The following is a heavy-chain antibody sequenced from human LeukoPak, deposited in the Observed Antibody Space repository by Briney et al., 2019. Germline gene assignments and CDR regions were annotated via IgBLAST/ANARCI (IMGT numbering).Heavy chain of an antibody. D-gene: IGHD6-19*01. CDR2: ISGSGVTT. CDR3: ARDLRGWYRPSGY. Sequence: GGSLRLSCVASGFTFSSYAMGWVRQAPGKGLEWVSAISGSGVTTHYAGSVKGRFSISRDNSKNALYLQMNSLRAEDTAVYYCARDLRGWYRPSGYWGQGTLVTVSS. V-gene: IGHV3-23*01. CDR1: GFTFSSYA. J-gene: IGHJ4*02.